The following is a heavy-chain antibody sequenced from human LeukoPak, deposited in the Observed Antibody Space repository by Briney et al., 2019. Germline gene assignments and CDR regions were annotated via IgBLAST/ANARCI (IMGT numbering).Heavy chain of an antibody. Sequence: GGSLRLSCAASGFTFSRYWMHWVRQAPGKGLVWVSRINSDGSTTTYADSVKGRFTVSRDIAKNTLYLQMNSLRAEDTAVYFCARDLPNYDSSGYYAYWGQGTLVTVSS. CDR2: INSDGSTT. J-gene: IGHJ4*02. CDR1: GFTFSRYW. V-gene: IGHV3-74*01. D-gene: IGHD3-22*01. CDR3: ARDLPNYDSSGYYAY.